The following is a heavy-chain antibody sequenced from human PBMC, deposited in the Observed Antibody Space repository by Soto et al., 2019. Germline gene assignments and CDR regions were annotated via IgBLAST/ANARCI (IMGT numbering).Heavy chain of an antibody. V-gene: IGHV3-23*04. CDR3: AKRPRALLTFDY. CDR2: ISDSGGTS. J-gene: IGHJ4*02. CDR1: GFIFSNHV. Sequence: EVQLVDSGGGLVQPGGSLRLSCAASGFIFSNHVMSWVRQAPGKGLEWVSSISDSGGTSYYADSVKGRFTISRDNSKNTLYLQMNSLRAEDTAIYYCAKRPRALLTFDYWGQGTLVTVSS. D-gene: IGHD1-26*01.